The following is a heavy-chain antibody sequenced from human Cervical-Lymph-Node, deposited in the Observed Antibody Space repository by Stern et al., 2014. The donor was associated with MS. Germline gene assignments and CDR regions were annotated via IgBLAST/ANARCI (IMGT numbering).Heavy chain of an antibody. J-gene: IGHJ6*02. CDR2: IYPGDSAT. D-gene: IGHD3-9*01. CDR3: AGYDILTGYASYYYYGMDV. V-gene: IGHV5-51*01. Sequence: VQLVESGAEVKKPGESLKISCKGSGYSFTSYWIGWVRQMPGKGLEWMGIIYPGDSATRYSPSFQGQVTISADKSISTAYLQWSSLKASDTAMYYCAGYDILTGYASYYYYGMDVWGQGTTVTVSS. CDR1: GYSFTSYW.